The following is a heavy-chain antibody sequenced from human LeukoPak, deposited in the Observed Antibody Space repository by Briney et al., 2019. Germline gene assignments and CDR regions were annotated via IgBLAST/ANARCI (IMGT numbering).Heavy chain of an antibody. CDR2: ISGSGTST. D-gene: IGHD5-18*01. CDR3: AKAGRAYSYGDIDY. Sequence: GGSLRLSCAASGFTFSSYGMSWVRQAPGKGLEWVSTISGSGTSTYYADSVKGRFTISRDNSKNTLYLQMNSLRAEDTAVYYCAKAGRAYSYGDIDYWGQGTLVTVSS. V-gene: IGHV3-23*01. CDR1: GFTFSSYG. J-gene: IGHJ4*02.